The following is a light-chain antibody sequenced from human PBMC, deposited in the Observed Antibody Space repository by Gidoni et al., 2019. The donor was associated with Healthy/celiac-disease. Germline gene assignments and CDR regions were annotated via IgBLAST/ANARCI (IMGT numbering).Light chain of an antibody. Sequence: EPLLTQSPGTLSLSPAESATLSCRASQSVRSSYLAWYQQKPCQAPRLLIYGACSRATSIPDRFSGSGCGTDVTLTLSSLEAEDFAVYYCQQYGSSPLTFGGGTKVEIK. CDR1: QSVRSSY. CDR2: GAC. V-gene: IGKV3-20*01. J-gene: IGKJ4*01. CDR3: QQYGSSPLT.